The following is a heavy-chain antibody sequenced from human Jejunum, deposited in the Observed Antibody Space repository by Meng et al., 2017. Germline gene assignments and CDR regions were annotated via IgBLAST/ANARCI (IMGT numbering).Heavy chain of an antibody. J-gene: IGHJ4*02. CDR2: IYNGGNT. CDR3: VRGEFAMLARFDF. Sequence: QVQLQESGPGLVKPSGTLSLTCAVSGGSINKENWWSWVRQSPERGLEWIGEIYNGGNTNYNPSLNRRVTMSVDESTNQMSLKLTSVTAADTAVYYCVRGEFAMLARFDFWGQGILVTVSS. V-gene: IGHV4-4*02. D-gene: IGHD2-2*01. CDR1: GGSINKENW.